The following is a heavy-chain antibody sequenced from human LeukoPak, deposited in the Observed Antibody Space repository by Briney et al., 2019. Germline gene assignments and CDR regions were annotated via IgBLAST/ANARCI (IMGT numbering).Heavy chain of an antibody. CDR3: ARDDSFRGCQGDY. J-gene: IGHJ4*02. D-gene: IGHD3-16*01. CDR2: INSDGSST. Sequence: PGGSLRLSCAASGFTFSSYGMHWVRQAPGKGLAWVSRINSDGSSTSYADSVKGRFTISRDNAKNTLYLQMNSLRAEDTAVYYCARDDSFRGCQGDYWGQGTLVTVSS. V-gene: IGHV3-74*01. CDR1: GFTFSSYG.